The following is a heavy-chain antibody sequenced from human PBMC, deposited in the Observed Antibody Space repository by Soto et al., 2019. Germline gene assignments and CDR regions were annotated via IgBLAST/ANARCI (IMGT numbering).Heavy chain of an antibody. J-gene: IGHJ4*02. Sequence: SETLSLTCTVSGGSISSSSYYWGWIRQPPGKGLEWIGCIYYSGSTYYNPSLKSRVTISVDTSKNQFSLKLSSVTAADTAVYYCARVYYYGSGSFDYWGQGTLVTAPQ. CDR2: IYYSGST. D-gene: IGHD3-10*01. CDR3: ARVYYYGSGSFDY. CDR1: GGSISSSSYY. V-gene: IGHV4-39*07.